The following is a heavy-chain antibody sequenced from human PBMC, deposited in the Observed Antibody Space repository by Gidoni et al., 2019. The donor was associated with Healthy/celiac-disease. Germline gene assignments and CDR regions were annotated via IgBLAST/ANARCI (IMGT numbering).Heavy chain of an antibody. J-gene: IGHJ5*02. CDR1: GYTFTSYG. CDR2: ISAYNGNT. Sequence: QVQLVQSGAEVKKPGASVKVSCKASGYTFTSYGISWVRQAPGQGLEWMGWISAYNGNTNYAQKLQGRVTMTTDTSTSTAYMELRSLRSDDTAVYYCARGCPGGPRYSGYDGDNWFDPWGQGTLVTVSS. CDR3: ARGCPGGPRYSGYDGDNWFDP. D-gene: IGHD5-12*01. V-gene: IGHV1-18*01.